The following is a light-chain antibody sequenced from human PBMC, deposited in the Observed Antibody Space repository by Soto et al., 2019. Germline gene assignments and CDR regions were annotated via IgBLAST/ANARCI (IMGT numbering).Light chain of an antibody. J-gene: IGKJ1*01. Sequence: DIQMTQSPSTLSASVGDRVTITCRASQSIGSWVAWYQQKPGRAPNLLIHKASHLESGVPSRFSGSGSGTEFTLTISSLQPGDFATYYCQHYNSYPRTFGQGTKVDIK. V-gene: IGKV1-5*03. CDR3: QHYNSYPRT. CDR1: QSIGSW. CDR2: KAS.